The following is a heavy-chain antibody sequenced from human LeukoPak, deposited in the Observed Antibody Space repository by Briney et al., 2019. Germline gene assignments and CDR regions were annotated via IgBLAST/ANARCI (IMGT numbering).Heavy chain of an antibody. CDR1: GFTFSSC. V-gene: IGHV3-66*01. CDR2: IYSGGST. Sequence: GGSLRLSCAASGFTFSSCMNWVRQAPGKGLEWVSVIYSGGSTYYADSVKGRFTISRDNSKNTLYLQMNSLRAEDTAVYYCARDTYAMDVWGQGTTVTVSS. CDR3: ARDTYAMDV. J-gene: IGHJ6*02.